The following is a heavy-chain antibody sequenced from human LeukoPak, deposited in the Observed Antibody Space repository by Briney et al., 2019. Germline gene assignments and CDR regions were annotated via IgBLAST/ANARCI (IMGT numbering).Heavy chain of an antibody. CDR3: ARDWERYCSSTSCLRTYYYYGMDV. CDR2: INGTGVNT. V-gene: IGHV3-23*01. J-gene: IGHJ6*02. D-gene: IGHD2-2*01. CDR1: GFTFVNYG. Sequence: PGGSLRLSCAAPGFTFVNYGMSWVRQAPGKGLEFVSAINGTGVNTYYADSVKGRFIISKDNSKNTLHLQMNSLRAEDTAVYYCARDWERYCSSTSCLRTYYYYGMDVWGQGTTVTVSS.